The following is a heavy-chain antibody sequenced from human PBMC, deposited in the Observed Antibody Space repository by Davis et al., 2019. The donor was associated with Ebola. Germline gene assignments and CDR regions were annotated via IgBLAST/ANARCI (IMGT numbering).Heavy chain of an antibody. V-gene: IGHV3-23*05. CDR1: GFDFSYHR. CDR3: AKNQGREVYSYHMDV. CDR2: IATSAT. J-gene: IGHJ6*03. Sequence: PGGSLRLSCAASGFDFSYHRMNWVRQVPGKGLEWLSYIATSATDYADSVKGRFTISRDNSKSTLFLQMNSLRAEDTAVYYCAKNQGREVYSYHMDVWGTGTTVTVS.